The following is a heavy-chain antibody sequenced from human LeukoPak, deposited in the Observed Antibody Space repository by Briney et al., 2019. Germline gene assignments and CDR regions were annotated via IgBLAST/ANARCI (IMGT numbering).Heavy chain of an antibody. Sequence: SETLSLTCSVSGGSISSYYWSWLRQPPGKGLEWIGYIYYSGSTDYNPSLKSRVTISVDTSKNQFSLKLSSVTAADTAVYYCASSDTAMVNDAFDIWGQGTMVTVSS. CDR1: GGSISSYY. D-gene: IGHD5-18*01. CDR3: ASSDTAMVNDAFDI. J-gene: IGHJ3*02. V-gene: IGHV4-59*01. CDR2: IYYSGST.